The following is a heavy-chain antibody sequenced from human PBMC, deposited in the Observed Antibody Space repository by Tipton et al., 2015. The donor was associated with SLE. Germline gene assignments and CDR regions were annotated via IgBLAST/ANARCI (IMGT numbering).Heavy chain of an antibody. Sequence: LRLSCTASSGSIDRADSYWSWFRHHPGKGLVWIGYIHNSGQTHYNPSVGSRLSLSLDTAKNQLPPRLNSVTAADTAVYYCARSMLEPTRRYFDYWGQGNLVTVSS. D-gene: IGHD1-1*01. CDR3: ARSMLEPTRRYFDY. CDR1: SGSIDRADSY. J-gene: IGHJ4*02. CDR2: IHNSGQT. V-gene: IGHV4-31*03.